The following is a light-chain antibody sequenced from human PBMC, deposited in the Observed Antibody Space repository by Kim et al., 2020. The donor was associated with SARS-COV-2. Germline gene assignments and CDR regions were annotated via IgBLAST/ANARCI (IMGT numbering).Light chain of an antibody. CDR1: SSDIGTYNS. CDR3: SSYTTSTTWV. Sequence: GQSITSSCTGTSSDIGTYNSVSWFQQFPGRVPKLIIYDVRSRPSGVSSRFSGSKSGDTASLTISGLQAEDEADYYCSSYTTSTTWVFGGGTKLTVL. V-gene: IGLV2-14*03. CDR2: DVR. J-gene: IGLJ3*02.